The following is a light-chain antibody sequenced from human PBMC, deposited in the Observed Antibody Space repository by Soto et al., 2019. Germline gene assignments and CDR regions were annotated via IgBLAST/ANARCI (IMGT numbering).Light chain of an antibody. CDR3: QQLNIYPQT. V-gene: IGKV1-9*01. CDR1: RDIDSY. CDR2: EAS. J-gene: IGKJ1*01. Sequence: DIQLTQSPSLLSASVGARVTITCRASRDIDSYLAWYQLKPGKGPKLLIYEASTLQSGAPSRFSGSGSGTEFTLTISSLQPEYFATYYCQQLNIYPQTFGQGTKVEIK.